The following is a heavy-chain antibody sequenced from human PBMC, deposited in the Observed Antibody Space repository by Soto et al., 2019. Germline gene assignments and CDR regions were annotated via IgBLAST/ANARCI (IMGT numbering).Heavy chain of an antibody. CDR2: VYYSGSS. D-gene: IGHD2-15*01. Sequence: SETLYLTCTVSGDSISGGASFWSWIRQPPGKGLVWIANVYYSGSSYYNPSLKSRLTISVDTTKNQFSLQLKSMTAADTAGYYCAKLSCTSGTCNLPRWFDPWGQGPLPTSP. CDR3: AKLSCTSGTCNLPRWFDP. J-gene: IGHJ5*02. V-gene: IGHV4-31*03. CDR1: GDSISGGASF.